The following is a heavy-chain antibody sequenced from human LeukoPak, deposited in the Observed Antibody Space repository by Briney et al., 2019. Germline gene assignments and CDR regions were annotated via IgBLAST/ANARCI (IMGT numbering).Heavy chain of an antibody. CDR2: ISSSGSYI. CDR3: AGVMMLMLRGAYAFEI. J-gene: IGHJ3*02. CDR1: GFTFSRYY. Sequence: GGSLRLSCAVSGFTFSRYYMHCVRQAPGKGLEWVSFISSSGSYIYYADSVKGRFTISRDNAKNSLYLQINSPGADDTAVYYCAGVMMLMLRGAYAFEIWGQGTMVTVSS. V-gene: IGHV3-21*01. D-gene: IGHD3-10*01.